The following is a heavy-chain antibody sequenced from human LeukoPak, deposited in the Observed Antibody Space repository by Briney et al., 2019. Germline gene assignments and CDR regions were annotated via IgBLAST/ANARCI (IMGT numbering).Heavy chain of an antibody. D-gene: IGHD3-9*01. CDR2: ITSNGGST. Sequence: GGSLRLSCAASGFTFSSFAMHWVRQAPGKGLEYVSSITSNGGSTYYANSVKDRFTISRDNSKNTLYLQMGSLRTEDMAVYYCARDLTGVGDVWGKGTTVTVSS. CDR1: GFTFSSFA. V-gene: IGHV3-64*01. CDR3: ARDLTGVGDV. J-gene: IGHJ6*04.